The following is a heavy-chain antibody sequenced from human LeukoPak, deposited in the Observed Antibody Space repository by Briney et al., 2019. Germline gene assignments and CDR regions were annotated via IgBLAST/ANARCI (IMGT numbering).Heavy chain of an antibody. D-gene: IGHD6-19*01. CDR3: ARRGSGWYYFDY. J-gene: IGHJ4*02. V-gene: IGHV4-59*08. Sequence: PSETLSLTCTVSGGSISSYYWSWIRQPPGKGLEWIGYIYYSGSTNYNPSLKSRVTISVDTSKNHFSLRLSSVTAADTAVYYCARRGSGWYYFDYWGQGTLVTVSS. CDR2: IYYSGST. CDR1: GGSISSYY.